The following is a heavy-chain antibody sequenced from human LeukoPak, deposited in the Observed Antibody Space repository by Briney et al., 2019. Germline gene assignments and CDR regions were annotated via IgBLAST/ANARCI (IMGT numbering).Heavy chain of an antibody. D-gene: IGHD6-19*01. CDR1: GFTFSSYA. Sequence: GGSLRLSCAASGFTFSSYAMSWVRQAPGKGLEWVSGIIDSGGSTYYADSVKGRFTISRDNSKNTLYLQMNSLRAEDTAVYYCAKGRTGSSSAWLGGDWGQGTLVTVSS. CDR3: AKGRTGSSSAWLGGD. CDR2: IIDSGGST. J-gene: IGHJ4*02. V-gene: IGHV3-23*01.